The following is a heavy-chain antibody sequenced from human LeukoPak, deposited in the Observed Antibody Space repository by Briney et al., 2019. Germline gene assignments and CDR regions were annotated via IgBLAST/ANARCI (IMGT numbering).Heavy chain of an antibody. CDR2: ISSSSSYI. CDR3: ARARGGGYCSTD. CDR1: GFTFSSYS. V-gene: IGHV3-21*01. D-gene: IGHD2-2*01. Sequence: GGSLRLSCAASGFTFSSYSMNWVRQAPGKGLEWVSSISSSSSYIYYADSVKGRFTISRDNAKNSLYLQMNSLRAEDTAVYYCARARGGGYCSTDWGQGTLVTVSS. J-gene: IGHJ4*02.